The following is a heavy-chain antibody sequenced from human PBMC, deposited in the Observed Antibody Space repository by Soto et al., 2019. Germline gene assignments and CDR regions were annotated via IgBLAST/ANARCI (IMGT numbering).Heavy chain of an antibody. CDR3: ARADIVATEPLGY. V-gene: IGHV1-8*01. D-gene: IGHD5-12*01. CDR2: MNPNSGNT. CDR1: GYTFTSNA. Sequence: QVQLVQSGAEVKKPGASVKVSCKASGYTFTSNAINWVRQATGQGLEWMGWMNPNSGNTGYAQKFQGRVTMTRTTPISTAYMELSSLRSEDTAVYFCARADIVATEPLGYWGQGTLVTVSS. J-gene: IGHJ4*02.